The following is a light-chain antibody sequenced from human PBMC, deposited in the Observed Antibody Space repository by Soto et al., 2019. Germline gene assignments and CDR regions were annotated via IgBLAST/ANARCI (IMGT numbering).Light chain of an antibody. CDR2: DVT. J-gene: IGLJ1*01. CDR1: SGDVGGYNF. Sequence: QSVLTQPASVSGSPGQSITISCTGTSGDVGGYNFVSWCQQYPGKAPKLMIHDVTARPSGVSIRFSGSKSGTTASLTISGLQPEDEADYYCCSYASSTSYVFGTGTKVTVL. CDR3: CSYASSTSYV. V-gene: IGLV2-14*01.